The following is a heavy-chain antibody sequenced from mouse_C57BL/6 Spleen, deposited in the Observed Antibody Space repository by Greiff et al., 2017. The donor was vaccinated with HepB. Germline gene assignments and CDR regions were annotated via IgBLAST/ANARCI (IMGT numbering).Heavy chain of an antibody. J-gene: IGHJ3*01. D-gene: IGHD2-14*01. CDR1: GYTFTDYN. Sequence: EVQLQQSGPELVKPGASVKIPCKASGYTFTDYNMDWVKQSHGKSLEWIGDINPNNGGTIYNQKFKGKATLTVDKSSSTAYMELRSLTSEDTAVYYCARLGWDWFAYWGQGTRVTVSA. CDR2: INPNNGGT. CDR3: ARLGWDWFAY. V-gene: IGHV1-18*01.